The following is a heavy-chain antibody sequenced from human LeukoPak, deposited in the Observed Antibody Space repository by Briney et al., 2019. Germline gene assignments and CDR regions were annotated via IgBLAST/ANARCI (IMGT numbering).Heavy chain of an antibody. Sequence: SETLSLTCTVSGGSISSGSYYWGWIRQTPGKGLEWIGSIYYSGSTNYNPSLKSRVTISVDTSKNQSSLKLTSVTAADTAVYYCARQGYCSSTRCSIYYGMDVWGQGTTVTVSS. CDR3: ARQGYCSSTRCSIYYGMDV. D-gene: IGHD2-2*01. J-gene: IGHJ6*02. CDR1: GGSISSGSYY. CDR2: IYYSGST. V-gene: IGHV4-39*01.